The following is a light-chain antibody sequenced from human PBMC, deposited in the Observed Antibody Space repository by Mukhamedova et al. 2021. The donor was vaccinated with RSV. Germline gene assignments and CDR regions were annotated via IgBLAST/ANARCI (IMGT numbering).Light chain of an antibody. CDR1: GSDVGSYDY. CDR3: CSYAGSYSYV. J-gene: IGLJ1*01. Sequence: GTGSDVGSYDYVSWYQQHPGEASKLMIYDVTKRPSGVPDRFSGSKSGNTASLTISGLQDEDEADYHCCSYAGSYSYVFGTGTKVT. CDR2: DVT. V-gene: IGLV2-11*03.